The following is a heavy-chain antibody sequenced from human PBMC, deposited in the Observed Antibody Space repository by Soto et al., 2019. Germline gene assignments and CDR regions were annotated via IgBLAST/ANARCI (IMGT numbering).Heavy chain of an antibody. J-gene: IGHJ4*02. Sequence: ASVKVSCKASGYTFASYGISWVRQMPGKGLEWMGIIYPGDSDTRYSPSFQGQVTISADKSISTAYLQWSSLKASDTAMYYCARQRDSSGWYFDYWGQGTLVTVSS. CDR2: IYPGDSDT. V-gene: IGHV5-51*01. CDR3: ARQRDSSGWYFDY. CDR1: GYTFASYG. D-gene: IGHD6-19*01.